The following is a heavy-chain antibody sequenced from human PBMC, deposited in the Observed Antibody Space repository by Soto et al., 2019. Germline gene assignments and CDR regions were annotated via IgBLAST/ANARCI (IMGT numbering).Heavy chain of an antibody. CDR3: AKPPDDNWNDS. CDR1: GITFSSYA. J-gene: IGHJ5*01. V-gene: IGHV3-23*01. CDR2: VSGSGGST. D-gene: IGHD3-16*01. Sequence: EVQLLESGGGLVQPGGSLRLSCAASGITFSSYAMSWVRQAPGKGLEWISAVSGSGGSTYYADSVKGRFTISRDNSKDTLYLQMNILRAEDTAGYYCAKPPDDNWNDSWGQGTLVTVSS.